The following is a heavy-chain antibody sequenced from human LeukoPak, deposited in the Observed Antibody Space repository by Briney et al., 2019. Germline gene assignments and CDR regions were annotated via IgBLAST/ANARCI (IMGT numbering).Heavy chain of an antibody. Sequence: ASVKVSCKASGYTFTSYYMHWVRQAPGQGLEWMGIINPSGGSTNYEQKFQGRVTMTRDTSTSTVYMELSSLRSEDTAVYYCARDHTYYDSSGPLDYWGQGTLVTVSS. CDR1: GYTFTSYY. J-gene: IGHJ4*02. D-gene: IGHD3-22*01. CDR2: INPSGGST. V-gene: IGHV1-46*01. CDR3: ARDHTYYDSSGPLDY.